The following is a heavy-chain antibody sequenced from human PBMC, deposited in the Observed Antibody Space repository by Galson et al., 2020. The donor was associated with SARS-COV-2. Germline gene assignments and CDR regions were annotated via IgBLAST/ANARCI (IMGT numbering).Heavy chain of an antibody. CDR2: IYPGDSDT. V-gene: IGHV5-51*01. J-gene: IGHJ4*02. Sequence: HGESLKISCQGFGFSFTNFWIGWVRQMPGKGLEWVAIIYPGDSDTRYSPSFQGRVTISADRSTKTAYLQWSSLKASDSAMYYCARPDGHTIRGAGVDSWGQGTLVTVSS. CDR3: ARPDGHTIRGAGVDS. D-gene: IGHD3-10*01. CDR1: GFSFTNFW.